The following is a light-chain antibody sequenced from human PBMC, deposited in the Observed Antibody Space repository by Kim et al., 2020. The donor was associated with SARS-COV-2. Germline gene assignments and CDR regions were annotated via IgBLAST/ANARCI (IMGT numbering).Light chain of an antibody. J-gene: IGKJ2*01. CDR3: QQYGSSPNT. V-gene: IGKV3-20*01. CDR2: GAS. CDR1: QSLSSNY. Sequence: EIVLTQSPGTLSLSPGERATLSCRASQSLSSNYLAWYHQKPGQPPRLLIYGASSRAAGVPDRFSGSGSGTDFTLAISRLEPEDFAVYYCQQYGSSPNTFGQGTKLEI.